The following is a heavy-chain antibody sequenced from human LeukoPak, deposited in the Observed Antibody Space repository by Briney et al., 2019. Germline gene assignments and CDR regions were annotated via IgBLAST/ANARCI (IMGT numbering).Heavy chain of an antibody. J-gene: IGHJ5*01. D-gene: IGHD2-8*01. Sequence: GGSPRLSCAASGFTFSTYAIHWVRQAPGKGLEWVAVISYDGTNKNYADSVKGRFTISRDNSKNTLYLQLNSLRAEDTAVYYCARARPPNGSAYITPPFHSWGQGTLVTVSS. V-gene: IGHV3-30*07. CDR2: ISYDGTNK. CDR1: GFTFSTYA. CDR3: ARARPPNGSAYITPPFHS.